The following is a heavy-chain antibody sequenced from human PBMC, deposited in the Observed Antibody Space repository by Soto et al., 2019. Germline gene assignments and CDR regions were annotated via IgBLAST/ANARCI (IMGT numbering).Heavy chain of an antibody. V-gene: IGHV4-39*01. CDR1: GGSISSSSYY. J-gene: IGHJ5*02. CDR3: ATHASAICRHSVMHNWVDP. CDR2: IYYSGST. D-gene: IGHD2-21*01. Sequence: SQTLSLTCTVSGGSISSSSYYWGWIRQPPGKGLEWIGSIYYSGSTYYNPSLKSRVTISEDTSKNQFSLKLSSVTAADTAVYYCATHASAICRHSVMHNWVDPLRQGTLVTGAS.